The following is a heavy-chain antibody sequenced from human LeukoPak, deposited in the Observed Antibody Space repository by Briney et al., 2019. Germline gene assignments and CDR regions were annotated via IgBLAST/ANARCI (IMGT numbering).Heavy chain of an antibody. CDR1: GGTFSSYA. V-gene: IGHV1-69*05. CDR2: IIPIFGTA. Sequence: ASVKVSCKASGGTFSSYAISWVRQAPGQGLEWMGGIIPIFGTANYAQKFQGRVTITTDESTSTAYMELSSLRSEDTAVYYCARDDGYLSYYYYYMDVWGKGTTVTVSS. J-gene: IGHJ6*03. D-gene: IGHD3-22*01. CDR3: ARDDGYLSYYYYYMDV.